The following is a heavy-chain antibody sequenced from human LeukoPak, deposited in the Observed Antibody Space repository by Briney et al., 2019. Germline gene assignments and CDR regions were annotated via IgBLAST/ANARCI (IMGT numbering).Heavy chain of an antibody. V-gene: IGHV1-24*01. Sequence: ASVKVSCKVSGYTLTELSMHWVRQAPGNGLEWMGGLDPEDGGTVYAQKFQGRITMTEDTSTDTAYMELSSLRSEDTAVYYCVTDPRGADGDTPDFDYWGQGTLVSVSS. J-gene: IGHJ4*02. CDR2: LDPEDGGT. CDR1: GYTLTELS. D-gene: IGHD5-24*01. CDR3: VTDPRGADGDTPDFDY.